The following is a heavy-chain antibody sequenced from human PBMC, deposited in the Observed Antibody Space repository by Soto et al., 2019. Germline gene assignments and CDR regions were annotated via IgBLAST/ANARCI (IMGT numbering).Heavy chain of an antibody. V-gene: IGHV1-2*02. Sequence: QVQLVQSGAEVKKPGASVTVSCKASGYTFSDYYLHWVRHAPGQGPEWMGWMNPNSGDTKYAQKFQGRVTMTRDTSVRTAFMELTWLKSDDTAVYHCARESGGATATLDYYYFYMDVWGKGTTVTVSS. D-gene: IGHD1-26*01. J-gene: IGHJ6*03. CDR1: GYTFSDYY. CDR3: ARESGGATATLDYYYFYMDV. CDR2: MNPNSGDT.